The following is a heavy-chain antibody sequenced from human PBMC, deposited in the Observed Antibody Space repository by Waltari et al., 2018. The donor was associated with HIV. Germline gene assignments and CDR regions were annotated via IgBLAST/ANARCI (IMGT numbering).Heavy chain of an antibody. CDR1: GFTFSSYP. CDR2: ISGSGGST. Sequence: EVQLLESGGGLVQPGGSLRLSCAASGFTFSSYPMRWVRQAPGKGLEWVSAISGSGGSTYYADSVKGRFTISRDNSKNTLYLQMNSLRAEDTAVYYCANGGDGYGAYYFDYWGQGTLVTVSS. D-gene: IGHD2-21*01. V-gene: IGHV3-23*01. J-gene: IGHJ4*02. CDR3: ANGGDGYGAYYFDY.